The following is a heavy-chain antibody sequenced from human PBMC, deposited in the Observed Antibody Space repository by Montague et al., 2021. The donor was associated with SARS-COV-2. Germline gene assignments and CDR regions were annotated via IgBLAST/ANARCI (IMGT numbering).Heavy chain of an antibody. D-gene: IGHD1-7*01. CDR3: ARNQGYHWNYPYNWFGP. CDR1: GGSISSSTYY. CDR2: IYYSGST. Sequence: SETLSLTRTVSGGSISSSTYYWGWIRQPPGKGLEWIANIYYSGSTYYNPSLKSRVTISVDTSKSQFSLKLSSVTAADTAVYYCARNQGYHWNYPYNWFGPWGQGTLVTVSS. J-gene: IGHJ5*02. V-gene: IGHV4-39*01.